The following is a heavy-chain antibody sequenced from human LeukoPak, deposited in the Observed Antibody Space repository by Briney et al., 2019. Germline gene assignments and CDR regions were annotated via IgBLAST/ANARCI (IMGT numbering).Heavy chain of an antibody. Sequence: GGSLRLSCAASGFTFSSYAMSWVRQAPGEGLEWVSAISGSGGSTYYADSVKGRFTISRDNSKNTLYLQMNSLRAEDTAVYYCAKHSGYYYDSFDYWGQGTLVTVSS. D-gene: IGHD3-22*01. J-gene: IGHJ4*02. CDR2: ISGSGGST. V-gene: IGHV3-23*01. CDR3: AKHSGYYYDSFDY. CDR1: GFTFSSYA.